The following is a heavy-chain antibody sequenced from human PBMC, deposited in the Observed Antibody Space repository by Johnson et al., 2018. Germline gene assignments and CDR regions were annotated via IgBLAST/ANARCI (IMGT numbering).Heavy chain of an antibody. Sequence: VQLQESGGGLVKPGGSLTLSCTASGFTFSNYWMHWVRQAPGKGLVWVSRITDDGGATNYADSVKGRFTISRDNAKNTLYLQMNSLRAEDTAVYYCAKGSGSAHYYMGVWGKGTTVTVSS. V-gene: IGHV3-74*01. J-gene: IGHJ6*03. CDR2: ITDDGGAT. CDR1: GFTFSNYW. CDR3: AKGSGSAHYYMGV.